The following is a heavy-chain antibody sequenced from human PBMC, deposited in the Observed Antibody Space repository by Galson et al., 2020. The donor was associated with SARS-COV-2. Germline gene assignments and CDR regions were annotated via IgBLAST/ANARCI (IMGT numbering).Heavy chain of an antibody. CDR1: GFSLSTSGMC. CDR2: IDSDDDK. J-gene: IGHJ4*02. CDR3: ARILVAAAGTPFDY. V-gene: IGHV2-70*01. Sequence: SGPTLVKPTQTLTLTCTFSGFSLSTSGMCVSWIRQPPGKALEWLALIDSDDDKYYRTSLKTRLTISKDTSKNQVVLTMTNMDPVDTATYYCARILVAAAGTPFDYWGQGTLVTVSS. D-gene: IGHD6-13*01.